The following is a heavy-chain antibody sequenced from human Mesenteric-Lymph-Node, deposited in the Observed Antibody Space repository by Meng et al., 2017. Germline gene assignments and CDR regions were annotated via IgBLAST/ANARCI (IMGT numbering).Heavy chain of an antibody. D-gene: IGHD1-26*01. J-gene: IGHJ4*02. CDR1: GYTFTDYD. V-gene: IGHV7-4-1*02. Sequence: QVQLVQAGAEVKKPGASVRVSCKASGYTFTDYDINWVRQAPGQGLEWMGWINTNTGKPTYAQGFTGRFVFSLDTSVGTAYLQISTLMPEDTAMYYCATSGGGFDYWGQGTLVTVSS. CDR2: INTNTGKP. CDR3: ATSGGGFDY.